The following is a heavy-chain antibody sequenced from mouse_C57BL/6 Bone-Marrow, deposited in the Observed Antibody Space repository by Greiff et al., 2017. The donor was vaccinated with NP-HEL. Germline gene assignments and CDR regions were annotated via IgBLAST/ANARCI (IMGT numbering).Heavy chain of an antibody. CDR1: GYTFTSYN. V-gene: IGHV1-12*01. CDR3: ARSEGLRRYWYFDV. CDR2: IYPGNGDT. J-gene: IGHJ1*03. Sequence: LQQSGAELVRPGASVKMSCKASGYTFTSYNMHWVKQTPRQGLEWIGAIYPGNGDTSYNQKFKGKATLTVDKSSSTAYMQLSSLTSEDSAVYFCARSEGLRRYWYFDVWGTGTTVTVSS. D-gene: IGHD2-2*01.